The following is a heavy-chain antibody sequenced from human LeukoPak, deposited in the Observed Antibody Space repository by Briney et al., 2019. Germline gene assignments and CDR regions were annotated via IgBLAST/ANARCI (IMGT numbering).Heavy chain of an antibody. D-gene: IGHD3-16*01. Sequence: ASVKVSCKASGYTFTGYYMHWVRRAPGQGLEWMGWINPNSGGTNYAQKFQGRVTMTRDTSISTAYMELNRLRSDDTAVYYCARVLRRENWFDPWGQGTLVTVYS. CDR1: GYTFTGYY. V-gene: IGHV1-2*02. CDR3: ARVLRRENWFDP. J-gene: IGHJ5*02. CDR2: INPNSGGT.